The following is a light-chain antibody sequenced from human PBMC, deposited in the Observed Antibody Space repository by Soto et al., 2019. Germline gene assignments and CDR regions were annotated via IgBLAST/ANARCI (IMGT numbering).Light chain of an antibody. V-gene: IGLV2-23*02. CDR2: EVS. CDR1: SSDIGSFNL. J-gene: IGLJ1*01. CDR3: CSYAGSNTYV. Sequence: QSALTQPASVSGSPGQSITISCTGTSSDIGSFNLVSWYQQYPGKAPKLMNFEVSKRPSGVSDRFSGSKSGNTATLTISGLQAEGEADYFCCSYAGSNTYVFGTGTKLTVL.